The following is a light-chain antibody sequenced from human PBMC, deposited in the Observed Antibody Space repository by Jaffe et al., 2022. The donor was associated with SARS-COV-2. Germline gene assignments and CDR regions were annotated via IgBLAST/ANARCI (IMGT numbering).Light chain of an antibody. CDR2: STS. V-gene: IGKV1-9*01. CDR1: QGISSY. CDR3: QQLDTYPLT. J-gene: IGKJ4*01. Sequence: DVQLTQSPSFLSASVGDRVTITCRASQGISSYLAWYQQKPGKAPKLLIYSTSTLQSGVPSRFSGSGSGPEFTLTISNLQPEDLATYYCQQLDTYPLTFGGGTNVEIK.